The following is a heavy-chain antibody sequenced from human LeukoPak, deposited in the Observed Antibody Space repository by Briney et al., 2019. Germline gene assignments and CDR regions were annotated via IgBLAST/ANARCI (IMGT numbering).Heavy chain of an antibody. CDR2: INHSGST. J-gene: IGHJ4*02. Sequence: PSETLSLTCAVYGGSFSGYYWSWIRQPPGKGLEWIGEINHSGSTNYSPSLKSRVTISVDTSKNQFSLKLSSVTAADTAVYYCARVGRRVVVPAAISGFDYWGQGTLVTVSS. D-gene: IGHD2-2*02. CDR3: ARVGRRVVVPAAISGFDY. V-gene: IGHV4-34*01. CDR1: GGSFSGYY.